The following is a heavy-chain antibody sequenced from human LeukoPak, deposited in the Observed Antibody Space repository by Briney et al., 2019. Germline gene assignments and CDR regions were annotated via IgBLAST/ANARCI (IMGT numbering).Heavy chain of an antibody. V-gene: IGHV4-59*01. CDR1: GGSISSYY. CDR3: ARADYDFWVDY. CDR2: IYYSGST. D-gene: IGHD3-3*01. Sequence: SETLSLTCTVSGGSISSYYWSWIRQPPGKGLEWIGYIYYSGSTNYNPSLKSRVTISVDTSKNQFSLKLSSVTAADTAVYYCARADYDFWVDYWGQGTLVTVSS. J-gene: IGHJ4*02.